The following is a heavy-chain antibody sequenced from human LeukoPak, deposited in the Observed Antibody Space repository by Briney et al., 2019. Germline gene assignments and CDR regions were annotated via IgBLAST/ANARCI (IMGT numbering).Heavy chain of an antibody. J-gene: IGHJ4*02. D-gene: IGHD6-6*01. CDR2: IYYSGST. CDR1: GGSISSSSYY. V-gene: IGHV4-39*07. CDR3: ARSAARGVYFDN. Sequence: PSETLSLTCTVSGGSISSSSYYWGWIRQPPGKGLEWIGSIYYSGSTYYNPSLKSRVTISIDRSKSQFSLKVSSVTAADTAVYYCARSAARGVYFDNWGQGNLVTVSS.